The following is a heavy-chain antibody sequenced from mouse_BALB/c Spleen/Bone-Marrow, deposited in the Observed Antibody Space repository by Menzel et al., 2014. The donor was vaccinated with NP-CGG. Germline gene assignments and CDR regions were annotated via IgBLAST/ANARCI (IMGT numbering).Heavy chain of an antibody. V-gene: IGHV1S34*01. Sequence: PVKTAASGKISCNSSGYPFTGYYMHWVKQSHGKSLEWIGYISCYNGATSYNQKFNGKATFIADTSSSTAYMQFNSLTSEDSEVYYCARGDGYYVDFDYWNQAITLTVSS. CDR3: ARGDGYYVDFDY. D-gene: IGHD2-3*01. CDR2: ISCYNGAT. CDR1: GYPFTGYY. J-gene: IGHJ2*01.